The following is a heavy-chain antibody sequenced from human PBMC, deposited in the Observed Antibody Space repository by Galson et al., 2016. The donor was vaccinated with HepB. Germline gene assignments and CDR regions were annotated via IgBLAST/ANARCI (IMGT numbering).Heavy chain of an antibody. Sequence: SLRLSCAASGFIFSSYGLHWVRQAPGKGLEWVAVIWYDGTNKYYTDSVKGRFTISRDISKNTLYLQMNILRAGDTSIYYCAKDLFGHSEYFDFWGQGTLVTVAS. V-gene: IGHV3-33*06. D-gene: IGHD3-16*01. J-gene: IGHJ4*02. CDR2: IWYDGTNK. CDR3: AKDLFGHSEYFDF. CDR1: GFIFSSYG.